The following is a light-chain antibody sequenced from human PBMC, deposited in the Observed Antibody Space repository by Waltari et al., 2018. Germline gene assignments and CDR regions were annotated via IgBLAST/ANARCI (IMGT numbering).Light chain of an antibody. CDR1: EFPRKY. CDR3: YSSDTTGLRV. J-gene: IGLJ1*01. CDR2: EDT. V-gene: IGLV3-10*01. Sequence: SYELTQPPSVSVSPGQTARITCSGHEFPRKYAYWFQQKSGQAPRLVIYEDTKRPSEIPERFSGSSSGTVATLTITGAQVDDEADYYCYSSDTTGLRVFGSGTTVVVL.